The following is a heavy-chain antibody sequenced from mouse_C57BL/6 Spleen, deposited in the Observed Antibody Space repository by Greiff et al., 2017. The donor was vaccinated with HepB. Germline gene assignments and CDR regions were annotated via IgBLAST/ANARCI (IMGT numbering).Heavy chain of an antibody. J-gene: IGHJ1*03. CDR1: GFSFNTYA. D-gene: IGHD1-1*01. V-gene: IGHV10-1*01. CDR2: IRSKSNNYAT. Sequence: EVQVVESGGGLVQPKGSLKLSCAASGFSFNTYAMNWVRQAPGKGLEWVARIRSKSNNYATYYADSVKDRFTISRDDSESMLYLQMNNLKTEDTAMYYCVRSSFYWYFDVWGTGTTVTVSS. CDR3: VRSSFYWYFDV.